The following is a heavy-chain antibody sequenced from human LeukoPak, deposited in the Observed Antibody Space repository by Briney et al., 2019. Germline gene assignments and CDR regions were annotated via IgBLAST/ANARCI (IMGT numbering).Heavy chain of an antibody. CDR1: GGSISSSNW. CDR2: IYHSGST. CDR3: ARDGGSSSPHIDY. V-gene: IGHV4-4*02. Sequence: PSETLSLTCAVSGGSISSSNWWSWVRQPPGKGLEWIGEIYHSGSTNYNPSLKSRVTISVDKSKNQFSLKLSSVTAADTAVYYCARDGGSSSPHIDYWGQGTLVTVSS. D-gene: IGHD6-6*01. J-gene: IGHJ4*02.